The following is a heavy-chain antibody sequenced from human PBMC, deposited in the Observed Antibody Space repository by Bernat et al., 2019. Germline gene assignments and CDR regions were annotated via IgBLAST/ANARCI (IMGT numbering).Heavy chain of an antibody. D-gene: IGHD4-17*01. Sequence: QVHLQESGPGLVRPSETLSLACTVSGGSISSYYWSWIRQPPGKGLECIGYIYNTGRTNYNPSLKGRVTISVDTSKNQFSLTLTSVTAADTAVYYCASLYGDYDWFDPWGQGTLVTVSS. V-gene: IGHV4-59*08. CDR2: IYNTGRT. J-gene: IGHJ5*02. CDR1: GGSISSYY. CDR3: ASLYGDYDWFDP.